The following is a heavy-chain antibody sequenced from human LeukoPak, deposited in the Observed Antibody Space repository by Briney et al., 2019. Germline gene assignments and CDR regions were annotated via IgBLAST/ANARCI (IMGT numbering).Heavy chain of an antibody. D-gene: IGHD5-24*01. J-gene: IGHJ4*02. CDR2: INPNSGGT. V-gene: IGHV1-2*02. Sequence: ASVKVSCKASGYTFTGYYMHWVRQAPGQGLEWMGWINPNSGGTNYALKFQVRVTMTRDTSISTAYMELSRLRSDDTAVYYCARELEMATITHFDYWGQGTLVTVSS. CDR3: ARELEMATITHFDY. CDR1: GYTFTGYY.